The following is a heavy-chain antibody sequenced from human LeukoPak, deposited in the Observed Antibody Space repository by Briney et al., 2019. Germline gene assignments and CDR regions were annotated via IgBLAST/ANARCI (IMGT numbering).Heavy chain of an antibody. CDR1: GGSISSSSYY. CDR3: ASLGATPGRDY. V-gene: IGHV4-39*01. CDR2: IYYSGST. J-gene: IGHJ4*02. D-gene: IGHD1-26*01. Sequence: PSETLSLTCTVSGGSISSSSYYWGWIRQPPGKGLEWIGSIYYSGSTYYNPSLKSRVTISVDTSKNQFSLKLSSVTAADTAVYYCASLGATPGRDYWGQGTLVTVS.